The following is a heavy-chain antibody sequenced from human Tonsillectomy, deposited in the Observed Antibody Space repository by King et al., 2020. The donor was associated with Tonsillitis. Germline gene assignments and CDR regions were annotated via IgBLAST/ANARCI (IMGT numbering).Heavy chain of an antibody. J-gene: IGHJ4*02. Sequence: VHLVESGGGVVQPGRSLRLSCAASGFTFSNYAMHWVRQAPGKGLEWVAIISYDGSEKYYADSVKGRFTISRDNSKNKMYVQMNSLSTEDTAVYYCARDLMSGDWNDPLGYFDYWGQGTLVTVSS. CDR3: ARDLMSGDWNDPLGYFDY. CDR2: ISYDGSEK. D-gene: IGHD1-1*01. CDR1: GFTFSNYA. V-gene: IGHV3-30*04.